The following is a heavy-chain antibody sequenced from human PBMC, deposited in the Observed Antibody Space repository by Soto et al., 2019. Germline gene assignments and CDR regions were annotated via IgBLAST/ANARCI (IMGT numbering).Heavy chain of an antibody. Sequence: GGSLRLSCAASGFSFGNSAMTWVRQAPGKGLEWVSSVSGSGGRTYYADSAKGRFTISRDNPKNTLFLQMNSLRAEDTAEYYCAKDLGPYGDYSLGDYGLDVWGQGTTVTVSS. CDR2: VSGSGGRT. CDR1: GFSFGNSA. CDR3: AKDLGPYGDYSLGDYGLDV. J-gene: IGHJ6*02. D-gene: IGHD4-17*01. V-gene: IGHV3-23*01.